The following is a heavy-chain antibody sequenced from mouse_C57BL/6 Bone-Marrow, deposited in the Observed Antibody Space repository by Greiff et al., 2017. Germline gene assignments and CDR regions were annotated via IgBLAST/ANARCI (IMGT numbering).Heavy chain of an antibody. V-gene: IGHV14-4*01. CDR1: GFNIKDDY. J-gene: IGHJ3*01. CDR2: IDPENGDT. Sequence: DVQLQESGAELVRPGASVKLSCKASGFNIKDDYMHWVKQRPEQGLEWIGWIDPENGDTKYDSKFQGKATLTADKSSSTAYMQLSSLTSEDSAVYYCTTGDSAVWFAYWGQGTLVTVSA. CDR3: TTGDSAVWFAY.